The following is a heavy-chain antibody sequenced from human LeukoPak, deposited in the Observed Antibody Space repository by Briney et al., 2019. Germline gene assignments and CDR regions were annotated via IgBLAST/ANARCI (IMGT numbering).Heavy chain of an antibody. CDR2: FDPEDGET. D-gene: IGHD1-26*01. J-gene: IGHJ5*02. CDR3: ATPTYSGSYHWFDP. V-gene: IGHV1-24*01. CDR1: GYTLTELS. Sequence: ASVKVSCKVSGYTLTELSMHWVRQAPGKGLEWMGGFDPEDGETIYAQKFQGRVTMTEDTSTDTAYMELSSLRSEDTAVYYCATPTYSGSYHWFDPWGQGTLVTVSS.